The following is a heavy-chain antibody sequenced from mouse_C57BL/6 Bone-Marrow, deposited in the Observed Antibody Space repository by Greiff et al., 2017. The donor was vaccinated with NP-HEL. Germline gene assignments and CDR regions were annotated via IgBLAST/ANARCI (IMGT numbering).Heavy chain of an antibody. CDR1: GFNIKDDY. CDR2: IDPENGDT. CDR3: TTDYYAMDY. J-gene: IGHJ4*01. Sequence: EVQLQQSGAELVRPGASVKLSCTASGFNIKDDYMHWVKQRPEQGLEWIGWIDPENGDTEYASKFQGKATITADTSSNTAYLQLSSLTSEDTADYYCTTDYYAMDYWGQGTSVTVSS. V-gene: IGHV14-4*01.